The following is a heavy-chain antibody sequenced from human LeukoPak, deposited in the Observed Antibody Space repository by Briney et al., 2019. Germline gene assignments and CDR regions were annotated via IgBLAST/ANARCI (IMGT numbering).Heavy chain of an antibody. J-gene: IGHJ4*02. CDR2: IIIAGDT. CDR1: GFTLSGND. V-gene: IGHV3-13*01. D-gene: IGHD6-19*01. Sequence: GGSLRLSCAASGFTLSGNDMHWVRQVTGKGLEWVSGIIIAGDTYYPDSVKGRFSISRENAKNSLYLQMNSLRAEDTAVYYCARGRYISGYYSTFFDYWGQGALVTVSS. CDR3: ARGRYISGYYSTFFDY.